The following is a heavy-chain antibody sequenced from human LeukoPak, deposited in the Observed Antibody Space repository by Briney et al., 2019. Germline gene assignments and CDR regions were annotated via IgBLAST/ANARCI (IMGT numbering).Heavy chain of an antibody. Sequence: ASVKVSCKASGYTFTSYGISWVRQAPGQGLEWMGWINPNSGGTNYAQKFQGRVTMTRDTSISTAYMELSRLRSDDTAVYYCARAFYFESIAAAGTGIEDYWGQGTLVTVSS. D-gene: IGHD6-13*01. CDR2: INPNSGGT. J-gene: IGHJ4*02. CDR1: GYTFTSYG. V-gene: IGHV1-2*02. CDR3: ARAFYFESIAAAGTGIEDY.